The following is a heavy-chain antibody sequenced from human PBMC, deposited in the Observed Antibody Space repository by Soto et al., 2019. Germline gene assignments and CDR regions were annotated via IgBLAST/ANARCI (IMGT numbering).Heavy chain of an antibody. D-gene: IGHD3-3*01. Sequence: ASVKVSCKASGYTFTGYYMHWVRQAPGQWLEWMGWINPNSGGTNYAQKFQGWVTMTRDTSISTAYMELSRLRSDDTAVYYCARANITIFGVVPDYGMDVWGQGTTVTVSS. CDR3: ARANITIFGVVPDYGMDV. J-gene: IGHJ6*02. V-gene: IGHV1-2*04. CDR1: GYTFTGYY. CDR2: INPNSGGT.